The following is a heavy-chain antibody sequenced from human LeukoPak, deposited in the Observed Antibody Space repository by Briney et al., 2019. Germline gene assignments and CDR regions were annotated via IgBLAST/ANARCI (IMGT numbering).Heavy chain of an antibody. Sequence: GGSLRLSCAASVFTISSYTMHWVRQAPGKGLEWEAVISYDGSDKYYADSVKGRFTVSRDNSKNTLYLQMNSLRAEDTAVYYCARDPWGAGGITIFGVVIIGGSFDYWGQGTLVTVSS. J-gene: IGHJ4*02. CDR3: ARDPWGAGGITIFGVVIIGGSFDY. CDR2: ISYDGSDK. V-gene: IGHV3-30*04. CDR1: VFTISSYT. D-gene: IGHD3-3*01.